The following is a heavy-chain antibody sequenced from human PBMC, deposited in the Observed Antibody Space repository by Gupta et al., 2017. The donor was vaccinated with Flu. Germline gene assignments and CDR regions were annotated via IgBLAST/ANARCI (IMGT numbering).Heavy chain of an antibody. CDR3: ARGHWDN. J-gene: IGHJ4*02. V-gene: IGHV3-48*03. Sequence: SNYDLGWVRQAPGRGLEWVSFISSSGTTYYGDPVRGRFTISRDNAKNSLYLQMSGLRDDDTAVYYCARGHWDNWGQGTLVTVSS. CDR2: ISSSGTT. CDR1: SNYD.